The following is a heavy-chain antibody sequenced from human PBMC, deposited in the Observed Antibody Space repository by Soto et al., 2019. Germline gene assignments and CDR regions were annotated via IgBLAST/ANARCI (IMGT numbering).Heavy chain of an antibody. CDR2: ISSSSSYI. V-gene: IGHV3-21*01. CDR1: GFTFSSYS. Sequence: EVQLVESGGGLVKPGGSLRLSCAASGFTFSSYSMNWVRQAPGKGLEWVSSISSSSSYIYYADSVKGRFTISRDNAKNSLYLQMNSLRAEDTAVYHCARELKDSSGYFVYWGQGTLVTVSS. J-gene: IGHJ4*02. CDR3: ARELKDSSGYFVY. D-gene: IGHD3-22*01.